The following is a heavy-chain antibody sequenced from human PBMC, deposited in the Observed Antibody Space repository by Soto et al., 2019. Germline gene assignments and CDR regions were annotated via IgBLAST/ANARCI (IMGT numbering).Heavy chain of an antibody. CDR3: AREGPTYCGGDCYRYYYYMDV. V-gene: IGHV4-59*01. CDR1: GGSISSYY. J-gene: IGHJ6*03. D-gene: IGHD2-21*01. CDR2: IYYSGST. Sequence: SETLSLTCTVCGGSISSYYWSWIRQPPGKGLEWIGYIYYSGSTNYNPSLKSRVTISVDTSKNQFSLKLSSVTAADTAVYYCAREGPTYCGGDCYRYYYYMDVWGKGTTVTVSS.